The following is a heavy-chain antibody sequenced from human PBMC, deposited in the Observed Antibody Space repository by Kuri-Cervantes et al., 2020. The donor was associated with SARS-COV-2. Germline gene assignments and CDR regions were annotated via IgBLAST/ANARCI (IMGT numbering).Heavy chain of an antibody. CDR1: GFTVSSNY. V-gene: IGHV3-74*01. J-gene: IGHJ4*02. CDR3: ARHTQGDN. CDR2: INSDGSTT. Sequence: GESLKISCAASGFTVSSNYMTWVRQAPGKGLVWVSRINSDGSTTNYADSVKGRFTISRDNAKNMLYLQMNSLRAEDTAVYYCARHTQGDNWGQGTLVTVSS.